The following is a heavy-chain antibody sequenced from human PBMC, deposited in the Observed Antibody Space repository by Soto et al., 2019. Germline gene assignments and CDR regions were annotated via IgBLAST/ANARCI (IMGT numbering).Heavy chain of an antibody. D-gene: IGHD3-9*01. V-gene: IGHV4-59*01. CDR3: ARVRYDILTGYPEYYFDY. CDR2: IYYSGST. Sequence: SETLSLTCTVSGGSISSYYWSWIRQPPGKGLGWIGYIYYSGSTNYNPSLKSRVTISVDTSKNQFSLKLSSVTAADTAVYYCARVRYDILTGYPEYYFDYWGQGTLVTVSS. CDR1: GGSISSYY. J-gene: IGHJ4*02.